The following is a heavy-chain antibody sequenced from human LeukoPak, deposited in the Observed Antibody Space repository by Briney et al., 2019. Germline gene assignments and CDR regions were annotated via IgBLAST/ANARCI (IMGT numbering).Heavy chain of an antibody. CDR1: GGSISSSTYY. J-gene: IGHJ4*02. Sequence: SETLSLTCTVSGGSISSSTYYWGWIRQPPGKGLEWIASIYYSGSTYYNPSLKSRVTISVDTSKNQFSLKLTSVTAADTAVYYCARHGRRMVRGNYYFDYWGQGTLVTVSS. V-gene: IGHV4-39*01. CDR3: ARHGRRMVRGNYYFDY. CDR2: IYYSGST. D-gene: IGHD3-10*01.